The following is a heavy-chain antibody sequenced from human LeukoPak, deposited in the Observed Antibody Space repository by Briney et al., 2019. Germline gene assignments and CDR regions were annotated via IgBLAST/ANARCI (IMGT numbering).Heavy chain of an antibody. J-gene: IGHJ5*02. CDR2: IYYSGST. Sequence: ASETLSLTCTVSGGSISSSSYYWGWIRQPPGKGLEWIGSIYYSGSTYYNPSLKSRVTISVDTSKNQFSLKLSSVTAADTAVYNCARRRSITMVRGVKGWFDPWGQGTLVTVSS. D-gene: IGHD3-10*01. CDR1: GGSISSSSYY. V-gene: IGHV4-39*01. CDR3: ARRRSITMVRGVKGWFDP.